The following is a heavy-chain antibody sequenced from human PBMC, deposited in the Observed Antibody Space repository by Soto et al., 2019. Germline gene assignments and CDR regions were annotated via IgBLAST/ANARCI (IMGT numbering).Heavy chain of an antibody. J-gene: IGHJ6*02. CDR3: ARDFPTSSGLYGMDV. V-gene: IGHV3-21*01. D-gene: IGHD6-19*01. CDR2: ISSSSSYI. CDR1: GFTFSSYS. Sequence: GGSLRLSCAASGFTFSSYSMNWVRQAPGKGLEWVSSISSSSSYIYYADSVKGRFTISRDNAKNSLYLQMNSLRAEDTAVYYCARDFPTSSGLYGMDVWGQGTTVTVS.